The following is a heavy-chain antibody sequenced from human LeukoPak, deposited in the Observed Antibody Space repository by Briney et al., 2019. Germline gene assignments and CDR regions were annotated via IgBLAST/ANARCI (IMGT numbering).Heavy chain of an antibody. D-gene: IGHD4-23*01. V-gene: IGHV3-74*01. CDR2: TNSDGSST. CDR3: ARAMSTGNPH. CDR1: GFTFSSYW. Sequence: GGSLRLSCAASGFTFSSYWMHWVRQAPGKGLVWVSRTNSDGSSTNYADSVKGRFTISRDNAKKTLYLQMNSLRAEDTAVYYCARAMSTGNPHWGQGTLVTVSS. J-gene: IGHJ4*02.